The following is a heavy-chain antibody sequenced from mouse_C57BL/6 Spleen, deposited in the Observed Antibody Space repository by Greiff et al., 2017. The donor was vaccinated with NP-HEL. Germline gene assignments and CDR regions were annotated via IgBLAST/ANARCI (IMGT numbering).Heavy chain of an antibody. CDR3: ARKGAAQVYYAMDY. J-gene: IGHJ4*01. V-gene: IGHV1-55*01. D-gene: IGHD3-2*02. CDR2: IYPGSGST. CDR1: GYTFTSYW. Sequence: QVQLQQPGAELVKPGASVKMSCKASGYTFTSYWITWVKQRPGQGLEWIGDIYPGSGSTNYNEKFKSKATLPVDTSSSTAYMQLSSLTSEDSAVYYCARKGAAQVYYAMDYWGQGTSVTVSS.